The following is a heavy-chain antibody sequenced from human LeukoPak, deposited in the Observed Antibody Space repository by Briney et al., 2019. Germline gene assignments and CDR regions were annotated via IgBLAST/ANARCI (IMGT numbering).Heavy chain of an antibody. Sequence: SVKVSCKASGGTFSSYAISWVRQAPGQGLEWMGRIIPILGIANYAQKFQGRVTITADKSTSTAYMELSSLRSDDTAVYYCARESRLLGYFDYWGQGTLVTVSS. CDR2: IIPILGIA. J-gene: IGHJ4*02. CDR1: GGTFSSYA. CDR3: ARESRLLGYFDY. V-gene: IGHV1-69*04. D-gene: IGHD1-26*01.